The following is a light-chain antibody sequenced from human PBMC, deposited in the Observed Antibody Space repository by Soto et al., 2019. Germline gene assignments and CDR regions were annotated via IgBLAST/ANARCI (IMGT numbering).Light chain of an antibody. CDR1: QSVSNW. Sequence: DIQMTQSPSALSTSVGDRVTITCRASQSVSNWLAWYRQKPGEAPKLLIYEGSTLERGVPSRFSGIGAGTEFTLTIGSLHPDDFATFSCQQYDTSSRTFGQGTKVEVK. CDR3: QQYDTSSRT. CDR2: EGS. J-gene: IGKJ1*01. V-gene: IGKV1-5*03.